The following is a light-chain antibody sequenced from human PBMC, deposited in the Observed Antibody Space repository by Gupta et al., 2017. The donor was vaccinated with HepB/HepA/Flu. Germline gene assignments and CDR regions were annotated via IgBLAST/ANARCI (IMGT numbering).Light chain of an antibody. J-gene: IGLJ2*01. CDR1: KLGDKY. CDR3: QAWDSSLVG. CDR2: KDS. Sequence: SYELTQPPSVSVSPGQTTSITCSGDKLGDKYACWYQQKQGQSPVLVIYKDSKRPAGIPERVSDSDSATNVNMPSSEAQAMDDYYEYCQAWDSSLVGFGGGTKLTVL. V-gene: IGLV3-1*01.